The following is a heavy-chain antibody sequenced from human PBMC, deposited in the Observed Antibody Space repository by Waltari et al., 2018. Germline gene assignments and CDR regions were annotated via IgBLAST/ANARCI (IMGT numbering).Heavy chain of an antibody. Sequence: EVQLVESGGVVVQPGGSLRLSCAASGFTFDDYAMHWVRQAPGKGLEWVSLISWDGGSTYYADSVKGRFTISRDNSKNSLYLQMNSLRAGDTALYYCAKDTSGFRETGKYYMDVWGKGTTVTVSS. CDR2: ISWDGGST. V-gene: IGHV3-43D*03. CDR3: AKDTSGFRETGKYYMDV. D-gene: IGHD3-10*01. CDR1: GFTFDDYA. J-gene: IGHJ6*03.